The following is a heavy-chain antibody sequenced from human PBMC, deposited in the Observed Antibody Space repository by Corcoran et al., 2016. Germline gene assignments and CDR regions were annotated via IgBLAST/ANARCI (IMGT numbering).Heavy chain of an antibody. CDR1: GYSISSSYY. D-gene: IGHD6-19*01. CDR3: AREGSGWYLSYYYGMDV. J-gene: IGHJ6*02. CDR2: IYHSGST. Sequence: QVQLQESGPGLVKPSETLSLTCTVSGYSISSSYYWGWIRQPPGKGLEWIGSIYHSGSTYYNPSLKSRVTISVDTSKNQFSLKLSSVTAADTAVYYFAREGSGWYLSYYYGMDVWGQGTTVTVSS. V-gene: IGHV4-38-2*02.